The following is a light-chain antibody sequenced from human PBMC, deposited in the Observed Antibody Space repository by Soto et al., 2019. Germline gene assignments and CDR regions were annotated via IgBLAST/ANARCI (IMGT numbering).Light chain of an antibody. Sequence: VLTQPPSVSGAPGQRVTISCTGSSSNIGAGYDVHWYQQLPGTAPKLLIYGNSNRPSGVPDRFSGSKSGTSASLAITGLQAENEADYYCQSYDSSLSGYVFGTGTKVTVL. CDR1: SSNIGAGYD. V-gene: IGLV1-40*01. J-gene: IGLJ1*01. CDR3: QSYDSSLSGYV. CDR2: GNS.